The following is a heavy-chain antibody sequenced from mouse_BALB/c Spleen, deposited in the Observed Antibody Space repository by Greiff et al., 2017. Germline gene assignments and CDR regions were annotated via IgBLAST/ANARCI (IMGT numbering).Heavy chain of an antibody. D-gene: IGHD2-1*01. V-gene: IGHV1-63*02. J-gene: IGHJ4*01. CDR2: IYPGGGYT. CDR3: ALDGNYVYYAMDY. Sequence: QVQLKESGAELVRPGTSVKISCKASGYTFTNYWLGWVKQRPGHGLEWIGDIYPGGGYTNYNEKFKGKATLTADTSSSTAYMQLSSLTSEDSAVYFCALDGNYVYYAMDYWGQGTSVTVSS. CDR1: GYTFTNYW.